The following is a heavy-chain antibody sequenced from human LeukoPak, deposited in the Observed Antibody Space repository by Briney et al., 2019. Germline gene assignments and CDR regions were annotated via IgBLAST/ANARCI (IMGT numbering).Heavy chain of an antibody. Sequence: ASVKVSCKASGYTFTSYYMHWVRQAPGQGLEWMGTINPSGGSTSYAQKFQGRVTMTRDMSTSTVYMELSSLRSEDTAVYYCARVADCSSTSCYPDTLDYWGQGTLVTVSS. J-gene: IGHJ4*02. V-gene: IGHV1-46*01. CDR1: GYTFTSYY. CDR2: INPSGGST. CDR3: ARVADCSSTSCYPDTLDY. D-gene: IGHD2-2*01.